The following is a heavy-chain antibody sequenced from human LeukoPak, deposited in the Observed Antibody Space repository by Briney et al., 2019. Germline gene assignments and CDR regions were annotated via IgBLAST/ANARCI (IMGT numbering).Heavy chain of an antibody. J-gene: IGHJ4*02. CDR2: ISYDGSNK. CDR1: GFTFSSYA. Sequence: GGSLRLSCAASGFTFSSYAMHWVRQAPGKGLEWVAVISYDGSNKYYADSVKGRFTISRDNSKNTLYLRMNSLRAEDTAVYYCAREFRDIVVVPAAMGYWGQGTLVTVSS. CDR3: AREFRDIVVVPAAMGY. D-gene: IGHD2-2*01. V-gene: IGHV3-30-3*01.